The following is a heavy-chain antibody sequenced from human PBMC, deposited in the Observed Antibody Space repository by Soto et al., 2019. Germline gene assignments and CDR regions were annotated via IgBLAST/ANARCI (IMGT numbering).Heavy chain of an antibody. CDR2: IYYSGST. CDR1: GGSISSSSYY. V-gene: IGHV4-39*01. CDR3: ASSGYSSGWYGYYYYGMDV. J-gene: IGHJ6*02. Sequence: QLQLQESGPGLVKPSETLSLTCTVSGGSISSSSYYWGWIRQPPGKGLEWIGSIYYSGSTYYNPSLRSRVTISVDTSKNQFSVKLSSVTAADTAVYYCASSGYSSGWYGYYYYGMDVWGQGTTVTVSS. D-gene: IGHD6-19*01.